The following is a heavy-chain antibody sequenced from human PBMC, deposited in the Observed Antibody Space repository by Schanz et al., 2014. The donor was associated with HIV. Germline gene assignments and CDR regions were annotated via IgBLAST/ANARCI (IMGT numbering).Heavy chain of an antibody. CDR1: GGTFSRYA. V-gene: IGHV1-69*01. J-gene: IGHJ3*02. CDR3: ASSESTYYDSNGYPTGSFNI. Sequence: QVQLVQSGAEVKKPGSSVKVSCKASGGTFSRYAISWVRQASGQGLEWMGGIIPNFATASYAQKFQGRVTITADESTTTAYMELSSLRSEDTAMYYCASSESTYYDSNGYPTGSFNIWGQGTMIAVSS. D-gene: IGHD3-22*01. CDR2: IIPNFATA.